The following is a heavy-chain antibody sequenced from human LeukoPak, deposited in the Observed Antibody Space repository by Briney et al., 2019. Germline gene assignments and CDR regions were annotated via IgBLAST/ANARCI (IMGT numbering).Heavy chain of an antibody. V-gene: IGHV3-7*01. J-gene: IGHJ6*03. CDR3: ARDLVVLLWFGLGPMDV. CDR1: GFTFSSYW. Sequence: GGSLRLSCTVSGFTFSSYWMSWVRQAPKKGLECVANIKQDGSETNYVDSVKGRFTISRDNAKNSLYLQMNSLRAEDTAVYYCARDLVVLLWFGLGPMDVWGKGTTVTVSS. CDR2: IKQDGSET. D-gene: IGHD3-10*01.